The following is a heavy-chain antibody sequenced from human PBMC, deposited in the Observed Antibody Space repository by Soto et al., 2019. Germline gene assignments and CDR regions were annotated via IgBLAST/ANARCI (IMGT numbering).Heavy chain of an antibody. Sequence: PGGSLRLSCAASGFTFSSYGMHWVRQAPGKGLEWVAVISYDGSNKYYADSVKGRFTISRDNSKNTLYLQMNSLRAEDTAVYYCAKDHYDFWSDSLGWGQGTLVTVSS. J-gene: IGHJ4*02. CDR1: GFTFSSYG. CDR2: ISYDGSNK. V-gene: IGHV3-30*18. CDR3: AKDHYDFWSDSLG. D-gene: IGHD3-3*01.